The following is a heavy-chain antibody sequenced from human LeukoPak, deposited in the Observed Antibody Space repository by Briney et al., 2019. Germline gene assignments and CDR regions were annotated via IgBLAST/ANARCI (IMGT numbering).Heavy chain of an antibody. D-gene: IGHD3-9*01. V-gene: IGHV3-74*01. J-gene: IGHJ4*02. CDR1: GFTLTSYW. CDR3: ATGGYFDWVDY. Sequence: QAGGSLRLSCAASGFTLTSYWMYWVRQVPGKGLVWVSRINMAGSTTTYADSVKGRFTISRDNAKNTLYLQMNSLRVEDTAVYYCATGGYFDWVDYWGQGTLVTVSS. CDR2: INMAGSTT.